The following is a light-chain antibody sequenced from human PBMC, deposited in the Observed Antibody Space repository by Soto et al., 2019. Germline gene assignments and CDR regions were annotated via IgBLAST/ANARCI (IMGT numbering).Light chain of an antibody. CDR3: CSYAGSSTPYV. CDR1: SSDVGSYNL. V-gene: IGLV2-23*01. CDR2: EGS. J-gene: IGLJ1*01. Sequence: SALTQPASVSGSPGQSITISCTGTSSDVGSYNLVSWYQQHPGKAPKLMIYEGSKRPSGVSNRFSGSKSGNTASLTISGLQDEDEADYYCCSYAGSSTPYVFGTGTKVTVL.